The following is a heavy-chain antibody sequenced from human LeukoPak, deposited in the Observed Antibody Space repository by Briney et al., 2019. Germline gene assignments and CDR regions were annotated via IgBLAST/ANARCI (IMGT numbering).Heavy chain of an antibody. CDR3: ARGSGVTTYDAFDI. V-gene: IGHV3-30*04. D-gene: IGHD4-11*01. CDR2: ISYDGSNK. Sequence: PGGSLRLSCAASGFTFSSYAMHWVRQAPGKGLEWVAVISYDGSNKYYADSVKGRFTISRDNSKNTLYLQMNSLRAEDTAVYYCARGSGVTTYDAFDIWGQGTMVTVSS. CDR1: GFTFSSYA. J-gene: IGHJ3*02.